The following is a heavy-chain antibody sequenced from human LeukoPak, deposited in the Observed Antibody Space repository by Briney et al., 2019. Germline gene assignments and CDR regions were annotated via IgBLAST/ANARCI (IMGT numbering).Heavy chain of an antibody. J-gene: IGHJ4*02. V-gene: IGHV3-72*01. CDR3: VRDVPDGDFWSGYFY. CDR1: GFTLSDHY. D-gene: IGHD3-3*01. Sequence: GGSLRLSCAASGFTLSDHYMDWVRQAPGKGLEWVGRTRNKANSYTTSYAASVRGRFAISREDSKNSMHLQMNSLRAEDTAVYYCVRDVPDGDFWSGYFYWGQGTLVTVSS. CDR2: TRNKANSYTT.